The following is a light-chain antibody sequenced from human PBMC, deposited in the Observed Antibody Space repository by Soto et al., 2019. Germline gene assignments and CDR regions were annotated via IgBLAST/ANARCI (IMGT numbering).Light chain of an antibody. Sequence: IGLTNSPGTLSLSPWEIATLSCRASQSVSSSYLAWYQQKPGQAPRLLIYGASTRATGIPARFSGSGSGTDFTLTISSLEPEDFAVYHCQQRSNWPPITFGQATRLEIK. V-gene: IGKV3D-20*02. CDR2: GAS. CDR3: QQRSNWPPIT. CDR1: QSVSSSY. J-gene: IGKJ5*01.